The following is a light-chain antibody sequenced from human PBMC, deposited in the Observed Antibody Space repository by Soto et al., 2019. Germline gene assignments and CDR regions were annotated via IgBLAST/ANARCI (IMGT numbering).Light chain of an antibody. J-gene: IGKJ4*01. CDR1: LGIRND. CDR3: LQDYNYPLT. CDR2: GAS. Sequence: AIQLTQSPSALSASVGDRVTITCRASLGIRNDLGWDQQKPGEAPRLLVYGASTLQSGVPSRFSSSGSGTEFTLTISSLQLEDFGTYYCLQDYNYPLTFGGGTRLEI. V-gene: IGKV1-6*02.